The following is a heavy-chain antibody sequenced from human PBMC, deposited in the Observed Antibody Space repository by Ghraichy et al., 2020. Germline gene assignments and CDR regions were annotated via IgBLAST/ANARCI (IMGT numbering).Heavy chain of an antibody. CDR2: MNGDGTEL. CDR3: ARVWGPHDYGDY. CDR1: RSEDNTSG. Sequence: GGSLRLSCGNCRSEDNTSGLHSRLRTPYAGLGWKTKMNGDGTELDYGDAVKGRFSISRDNAKNSMYLQMNSLRVEDTALYYCARVWGPHDYGDYWGQGTLVTVS. D-gene: IGHD3-16*01. V-gene: IGHV3-7*01. J-gene: IGHJ4*02.